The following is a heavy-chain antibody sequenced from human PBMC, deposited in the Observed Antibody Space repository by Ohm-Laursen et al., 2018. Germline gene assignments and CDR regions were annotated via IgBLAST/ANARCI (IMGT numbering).Heavy chain of an antibody. CDR3: ATAGPYSGDDY. V-gene: IGHV3-53*01. J-gene: IGHJ4*02. D-gene: IGHD6-25*01. Sequence: SLRLSCSASGFTVNNNYMCWVRQAPGTGLEWVSVIHSGGNTYYVDSVKVRFTISRDNSKNTLYLQMNSLRDEDTAVYYCATAGPYSGDDYWGQGTLVNVSS. CDR2: IHSGGNT. CDR1: GFTVNNNY.